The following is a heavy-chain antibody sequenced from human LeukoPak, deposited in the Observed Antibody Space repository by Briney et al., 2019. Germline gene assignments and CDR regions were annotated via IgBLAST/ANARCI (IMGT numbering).Heavy chain of an antibody. CDR2: ISYDGSNK. V-gene: IGHV3-30*18. J-gene: IGHJ4*02. CDR3: AKDSGNPGSFDY. Sequence: PGGSLRLSCAASGFTFSSYGIHWVRQAPGKGLEWVAVISYDGSNKYYADSVKGRFTISRDNSKNTLYLQMNSLRTEDTAVYYCAKDSGNPGSFDYWGQGTLVTVSS. CDR1: GFTFSSYG. D-gene: IGHD1-26*01.